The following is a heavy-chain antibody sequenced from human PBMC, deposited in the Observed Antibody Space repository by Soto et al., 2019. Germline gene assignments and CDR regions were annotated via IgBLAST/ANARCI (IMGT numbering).Heavy chain of an antibody. D-gene: IGHD2-15*01. CDR1: GFTFSNYW. CDR3: ARDDVVMLMGVENYYHGMDV. Sequence: EVQLVESGGDLVQPGGSLRLSCAASGFTFSNYWMSWVRQAPGKGLEWVANIQEDGSERYYVDSVKGRFTISRDNAKSSLYLQMNSLRAEDTAVYYCARDDVVMLMGVENYYHGMDVWGQGTTVTVSS. J-gene: IGHJ6*02. V-gene: IGHV3-7*05. CDR2: IQEDGSER.